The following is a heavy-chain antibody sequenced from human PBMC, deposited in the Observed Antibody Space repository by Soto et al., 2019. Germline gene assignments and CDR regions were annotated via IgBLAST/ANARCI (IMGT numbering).Heavy chain of an antibody. J-gene: IGHJ4*02. V-gene: IGHV3-23*01. D-gene: IGHD3-16*01. CDR2: LSDSST. Sequence: EVHLLESGGALVQPGGSLRLSCAASGFTFSDYAMSWVRQAPGTGLEWVSSLSDSSTYDADSVKGRFSIFRDTSENTLYLEMHSLRAEDTGVYYCAKDGVRLGHHDYSEYWGQGTLVTVSA. CDR1: GFTFSDYA. CDR3: AKDGVRLGHHDYSEY.